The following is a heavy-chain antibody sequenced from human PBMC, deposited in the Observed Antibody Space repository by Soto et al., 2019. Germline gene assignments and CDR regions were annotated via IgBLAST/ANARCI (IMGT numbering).Heavy chain of an antibody. CDR1: GFTFSSDA. Sequence: GGSLRLSCAASGFTFSSDAMSWVRQAPGKGLEWVSLITDSGGSTYYADSVKGRFTISRDNTKNTLFLQMNSLRAEDTAVYYCAKERATTTALGVWGQGALVTVSS. V-gene: IGHV3-23*01. CDR3: AKERATTTALGV. J-gene: IGHJ4*02. CDR2: ITDSGGST. D-gene: IGHD4-17*01.